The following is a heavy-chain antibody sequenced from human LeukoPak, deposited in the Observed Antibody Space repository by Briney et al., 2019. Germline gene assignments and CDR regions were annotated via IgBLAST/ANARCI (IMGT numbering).Heavy chain of an antibody. D-gene: IGHD3-16*02. J-gene: IGHJ5*02. CDR3: ARVIIISVARWFDP. CDR1: GFTVSSNY. CDR2: IFSGGRT. V-gene: IGHV3-66*01. Sequence: GGSLRLSCAASGFTVSSNYMSWVRQAPGNGLEWVSVIFSGGRTYYADSVKGRYTISRDNSKHTLYLQMNGLRAEDTAVYYCARVIIISVARWFDPWGQGTLVTVSS.